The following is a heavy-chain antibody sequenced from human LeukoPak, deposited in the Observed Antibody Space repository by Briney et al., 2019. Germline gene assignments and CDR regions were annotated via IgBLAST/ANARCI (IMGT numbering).Heavy chain of an antibody. Sequence: PSETLSLTCAVYGGSFSGYYWSWLRQPPGKGLEWIREINHSGSTNYNPSLKSRVTISVDTSKNQFSLKLSSVTAADTAVYYCARKRGSGIYYYGMDVWGKGTTVTVSS. CDR1: GGSFSGYY. CDR2: INHSGST. J-gene: IGHJ6*04. CDR3: ARKRGSGIYYYGMDV. V-gene: IGHV4-34*01. D-gene: IGHD3-10*01.